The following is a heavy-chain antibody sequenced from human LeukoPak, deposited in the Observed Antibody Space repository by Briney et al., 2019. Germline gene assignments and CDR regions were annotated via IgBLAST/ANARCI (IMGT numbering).Heavy chain of an antibody. CDR2: INPSGGST. D-gene: IGHD6-13*01. CDR3: ARTPKVAAGSLVLAY. Sequence: EASVKVSCKASGYTFTSYYMHWVRQAPGQGLEWMGIINPSGGSTSYAQKFQGRVTMTRDTSTSTVCMELSSLRSEDTAVYYCARTPKVAAGSLVLAYWGQGTLVTVSS. CDR1: GYTFTSYY. V-gene: IGHV1-46*01. J-gene: IGHJ4*02.